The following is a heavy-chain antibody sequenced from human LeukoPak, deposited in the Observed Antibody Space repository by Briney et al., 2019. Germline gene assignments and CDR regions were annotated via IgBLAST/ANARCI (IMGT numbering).Heavy chain of an antibody. CDR2: INAGNGNT. CDR1: GYTFTNYA. CDR3: ARGPGIAAAGYYYYGMDV. Sequence: GASVTVSFKGSGYTFTNYAIHWGRQAPGQRLEGMGWINAGNGNTKYSQKFQGRVTITRDTSASTAYMELSSLRSEDTAVYYCARGPGIAAAGYYYYGMDVWGQGTTVTVSS. J-gene: IGHJ6*02. D-gene: IGHD6-13*01. V-gene: IGHV1-3*01.